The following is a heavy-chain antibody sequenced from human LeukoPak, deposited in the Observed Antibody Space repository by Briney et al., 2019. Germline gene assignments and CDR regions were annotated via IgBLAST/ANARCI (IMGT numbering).Heavy chain of an antibody. CDR2: IIPIFGTA. J-gene: IGHJ2*01. CDR1: GGTFSSYA. Sequence: ASVKVSCKASGGTFSSYAISWVRQAPGQGLEWMGGIIPIFGTANYAQKFQGRVTITADESTSTAYMELSSLRSEDTAVYYCAREGDQNPYFDLWGRGTLVTVSS. CDR3: AREGDQNPYFDL. D-gene: IGHD3-16*01. V-gene: IGHV1-69*13.